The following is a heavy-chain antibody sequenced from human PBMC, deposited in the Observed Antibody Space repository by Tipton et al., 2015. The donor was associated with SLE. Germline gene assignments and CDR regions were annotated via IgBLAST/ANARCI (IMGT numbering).Heavy chain of an antibody. CDR2: VESSGST. CDR3: ARRLGRGFSHWYFDV. J-gene: IGHJ2*01. CDR1: GGSFSSYF. V-gene: IGHV4-39*07. D-gene: IGHD1-26*01. Sequence: TLSLTCTISGGSFSSYFWAWFRQPPGKGLEWIANVESSGSTYYNPSLKSRVIISTDMSKNQFSLKVTSVTAADTAVYYCARRLGRGFSHWYFDVWCRGTLVAVSS.